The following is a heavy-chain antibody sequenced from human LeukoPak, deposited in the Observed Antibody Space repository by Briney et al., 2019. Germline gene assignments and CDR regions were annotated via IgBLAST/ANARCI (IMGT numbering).Heavy chain of an antibody. CDR2: IKTDGSNA. V-gene: IGHV3-74*01. Sequence: PGGSLRLSCAASGFTFSNYFMHWVRQAPGKGLVWDSRIKTDGSNATYADSVKGRFSISRDNAKNTLYLQMNSLRAEDTALYYCARAYSGSYATDYWGQGNLVTVSS. CDR3: ARAYSGSYATDY. CDR1: GFTFSNYF. D-gene: IGHD6-19*01. J-gene: IGHJ4*02.